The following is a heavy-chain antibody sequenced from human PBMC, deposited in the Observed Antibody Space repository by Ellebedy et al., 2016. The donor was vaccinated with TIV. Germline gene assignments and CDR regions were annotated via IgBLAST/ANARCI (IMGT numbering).Heavy chain of an antibody. CDR2: IGAASDYT. J-gene: IGHJ4*02. D-gene: IGHD2-2*01. V-gene: IGHV3-23*01. CDR3: AKELVSRSSLSFDY. CDR1: GFTFRNHA. Sequence: GESLKISCSASGFTFRNHAMAWVRQAPGKGLGWVSAIGAASDYTIYADSVKGRFTTSRDNFMNTLYLRMNSLRAEETALYYCAKELVSRSSLSFDYWGQGMQVTVSS.